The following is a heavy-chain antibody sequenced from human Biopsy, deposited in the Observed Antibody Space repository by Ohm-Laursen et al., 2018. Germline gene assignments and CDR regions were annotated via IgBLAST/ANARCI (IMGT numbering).Heavy chain of an antibody. J-gene: IGHJ1*01. Sequence: GTLSLTCNVSGGDINNYYWSWIRQPPGKGLEWIGYISHTGYTSYKSSLKSRVTISLDTSRKHFSLRLTSLAAADTAVYYCARGSNEYGGLYFPHWGQGTLVTVSS. CDR1: GGDINNYY. V-gene: IGHV4-59*08. CDR3: ARGSNEYGGLYFPH. CDR2: ISHTGYT. D-gene: IGHD4-23*01.